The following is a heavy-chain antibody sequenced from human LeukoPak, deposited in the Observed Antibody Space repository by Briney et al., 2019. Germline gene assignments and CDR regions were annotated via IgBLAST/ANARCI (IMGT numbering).Heavy chain of an antibody. Sequence: GGSLRLSCLASGFTFSSYAMDWVRQAPGQGLQWVSAVGTSADTYYADSVRGRFTISRDNSKNTLYLQMDSLRAEDTAIYYCTRKTPGRTPFDYWGQGILVTVSS. CDR3: TRKTPGRTPFDY. CDR1: GFTFSSYA. V-gene: IGHV3-23*01. J-gene: IGHJ4*02. CDR2: VGTSADT. D-gene: IGHD2-15*01.